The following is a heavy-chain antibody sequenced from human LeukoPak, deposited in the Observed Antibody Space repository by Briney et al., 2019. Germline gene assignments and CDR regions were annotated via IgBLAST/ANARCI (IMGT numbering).Heavy chain of an antibody. Sequence: ASVKVSCKASGYTFTGYYMHWVRQAPGQGLEWMGWINPNSGGTNYAQKFQGRVTMTRDTSISTAYMELSSLRSEDTAVYYCARSGGDRDGYNYYYYCYMDVWGKGTTVTISS. CDR2: INPNSGGT. D-gene: IGHD5-24*01. V-gene: IGHV1-2*02. J-gene: IGHJ6*03. CDR1: GYTFTGYY. CDR3: ARSGGDRDGYNYYYYCYMDV.